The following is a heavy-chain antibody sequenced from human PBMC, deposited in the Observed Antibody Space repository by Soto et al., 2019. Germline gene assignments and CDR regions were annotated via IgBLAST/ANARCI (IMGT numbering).Heavy chain of an antibody. CDR3: ARGGFNYAS. CDR2: ISSSGVSM. V-gene: IGHV3-11*01. CDR1: GFTFSSSY. Sequence: QVQLLQSGGGLVKPGGSLRLSCAASGFTFSSSYMSWIRQAPGKGLEWVSYISSSGVSMYYADSVKGRLTISRDNANNSLYLQMNSLRAEDTAVYYCARGGFNYASWGQGTLVTVSP. J-gene: IGHJ5*02. D-gene: IGHD5-18*01.